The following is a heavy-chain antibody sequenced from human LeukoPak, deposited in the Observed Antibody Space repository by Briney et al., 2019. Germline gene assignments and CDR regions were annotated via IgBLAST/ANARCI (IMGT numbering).Heavy chain of an antibody. CDR2: TYYSGGT. J-gene: IGHJ3*02. Sequence: SGTLSLTCNVSGGSITTRSYYWGWIRQSPGVGLEWIGTTYYSGGTFYNPSLRSRVTISLDTSEYHFSLKMNSMTAADTAMYYCARKLNWGLGAFDIWGQGALVTVSS. CDR1: GGSITTRSYY. CDR3: ARKLNWGLGAFDI. D-gene: IGHD7-27*01. V-gene: IGHV4-39*07.